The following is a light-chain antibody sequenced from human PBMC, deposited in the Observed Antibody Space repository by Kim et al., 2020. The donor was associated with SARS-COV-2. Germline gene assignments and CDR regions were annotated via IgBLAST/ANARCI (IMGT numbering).Light chain of an antibody. J-gene: IGKJ1*01. Sequence: PGERATLSCRASQSVSSSYLAWYQQTPGQAPRLLIYGASSRATGIPDRFSGSGSGTDFTLTISRLEPEDFAVYYCQQYGSSPPWTFGQGTKVDIK. CDR2: GAS. CDR1: QSVSSSY. V-gene: IGKV3-20*01. CDR3: QQYGSSPPWT.